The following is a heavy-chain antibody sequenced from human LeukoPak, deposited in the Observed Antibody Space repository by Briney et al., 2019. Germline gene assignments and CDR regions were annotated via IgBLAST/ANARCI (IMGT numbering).Heavy chain of an antibody. Sequence: SETLSLTCTVSGGSISSSSYYWGWIRQPPGKGLEWIGSVFYRGSTYYNPSLKSRVTISVDTSKNQFSLKLSSVTAADTAVYYCARSVRGYSGYDLDYWGQGTLVTVSS. CDR3: ARSVRGYSGYDLDY. CDR1: GGSISSSSYY. CDR2: VFYRGST. D-gene: IGHD5-12*01. V-gene: IGHV4-39*07. J-gene: IGHJ4*02.